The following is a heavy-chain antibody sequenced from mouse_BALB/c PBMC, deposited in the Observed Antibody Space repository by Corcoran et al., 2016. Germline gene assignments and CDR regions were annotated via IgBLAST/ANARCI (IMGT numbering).Heavy chain of an antibody. CDR3: ARDGNYVREYFDY. D-gene: IGHD2-1*01. Sequence: EVQLQQSGPELVKPGASVKMSCKVSGYTFTSYVMHWVKQKPGQGLEWIGYINPYNDGTKYNEKFKGKATLTSDKSSSTAYMELSSLTSEDSAVYYCARDGNYVREYFDYWGQGTTLTVSS. V-gene: IGHV1S136*01. J-gene: IGHJ2*01. CDR2: INPYNDGT. CDR1: GYTFTSYV.